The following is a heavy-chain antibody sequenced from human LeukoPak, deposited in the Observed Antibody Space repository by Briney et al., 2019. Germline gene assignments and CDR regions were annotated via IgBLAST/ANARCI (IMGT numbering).Heavy chain of an antibody. V-gene: IGHV4-39*07. CDR1: GGSISSTGHY. J-gene: IGHJ4*02. CDR3: ARSSTVTTGYFDY. CDR2: IYSNGNT. D-gene: IGHD4-17*01. Sequence: WGTLSLTCSVSGGSISSTGHYWGWIRQSPEKGLDWIVSIYSNGNTYYNPSVKSRVTMSVDTSKNQFSLKLTSMTAAETAVYYCARSSTVTTGYFDYWGQGTLVTVSS.